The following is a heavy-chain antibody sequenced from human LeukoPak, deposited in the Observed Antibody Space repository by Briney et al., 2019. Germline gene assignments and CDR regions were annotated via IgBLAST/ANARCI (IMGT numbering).Heavy chain of an antibody. Sequence: TETLSLTCAVYGGSFSGYYWCWIRQPPRKGLEWIGEINHSGSTNYNPSLNSRVTISVDTTNTQYSLKLSSVTAADTAVYYCARGLNYYDSSGRYYYMDVWGKGTTVTVSS. CDR2: INHSGST. J-gene: IGHJ6*03. D-gene: IGHD3-22*01. CDR1: GGSFSGYY. CDR3: ARGLNYYDSSGRYYYMDV. V-gene: IGHV4-34*01.